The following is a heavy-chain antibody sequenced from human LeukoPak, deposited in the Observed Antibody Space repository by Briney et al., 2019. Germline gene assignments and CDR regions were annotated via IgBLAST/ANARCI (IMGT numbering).Heavy chain of an antibody. CDR3: ASTPQTAYCSSTSCYFQH. Sequence: SETLSLTCTVSGGSISSYYWSWIRQPAGKGLEWIGRIYTSGSTNYNPSLKSRVTISVDTSKNQFSLKLSSVTAADTAVYYCASTPQTAYCSSTSCYFQHWGQGTLVTVSS. CDR1: GGSISSYY. CDR2: IYTSGST. D-gene: IGHD2-2*01. J-gene: IGHJ1*01. V-gene: IGHV4-4*07.